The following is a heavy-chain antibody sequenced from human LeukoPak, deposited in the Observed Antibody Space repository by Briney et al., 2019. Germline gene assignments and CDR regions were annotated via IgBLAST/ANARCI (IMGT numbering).Heavy chain of an antibody. CDR1: GFTSSSHW. V-gene: IGHV3-7*01. CDR3: ASFVVLVAMIDY. J-gene: IGHJ4*02. CDR2: IQQYGSEQ. Sequence: GRSLRILWAASGFTSSSHWMSCVRQAAGKCLVWVSNIQQYGSEQYYVDSVKGRFTTTRDNAKNTLYLQMNSLTADDTAVYYCASFVVLVAMIDYWGQGTLVTDSS. D-gene: IGHD3-22*01.